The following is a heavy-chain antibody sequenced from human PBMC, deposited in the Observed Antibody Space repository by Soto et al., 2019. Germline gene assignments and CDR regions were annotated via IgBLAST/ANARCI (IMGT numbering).Heavy chain of an antibody. CDR3: SRGTYYPQSSGLHADY. CDR2: ISSDGNHQ. CDR1: GFMFNDYA. V-gene: IGHV3-30*03. Sequence: GGSLRLSCATSGFMFNDYAMYWVRQAPGQGLEWVAMISSDGNHQFYVDNVRGRFTVSRDNSKNTLNLQMNSLRPQDTAVYYCSRGTYYPQSSGLHADYWGPGTVVTVSS. J-gene: IGHJ4*02. D-gene: IGHD3-22*01.